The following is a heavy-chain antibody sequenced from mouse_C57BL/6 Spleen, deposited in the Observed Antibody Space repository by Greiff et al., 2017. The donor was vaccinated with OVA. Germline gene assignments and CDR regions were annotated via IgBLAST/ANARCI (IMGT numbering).Heavy chain of an antibody. CDR3: ARNYYGTLYAMDY. D-gene: IGHD1-1*01. CDR1: GFNIKNTY. CDR2: IDPANGNT. J-gene: IGHJ4*01. Sequence: VQLKESVAELVRPGASVKLSCTASGFNIKNTYMHWVKQRPEQGLEWIGRIDPANGNTKYAPKFQGKATITAYTSSNTSYLQLSSLTSEDTAIYYCARNYYGTLYAMDYWGQGTSVTVSS. V-gene: IGHV14-3*01.